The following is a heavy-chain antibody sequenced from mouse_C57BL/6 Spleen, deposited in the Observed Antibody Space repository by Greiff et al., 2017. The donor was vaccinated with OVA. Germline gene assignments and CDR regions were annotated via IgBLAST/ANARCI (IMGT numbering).Heavy chain of an antibody. Sequence: QVQLKQPGAELVKPGASVKMSCKASGYTFTSYWITWVKQRPGQGLEWIGDIYPGSGSTNYNEKFKSKATLTVDTSSSTAYMQLSSLTSEDSAVYYCARGATVVAPRAYWGQGTLVTVSA. CDR3: ARGATVVAPRAY. J-gene: IGHJ3*01. V-gene: IGHV1-55*01. D-gene: IGHD1-1*01. CDR2: IYPGSGST. CDR1: GYTFTSYW.